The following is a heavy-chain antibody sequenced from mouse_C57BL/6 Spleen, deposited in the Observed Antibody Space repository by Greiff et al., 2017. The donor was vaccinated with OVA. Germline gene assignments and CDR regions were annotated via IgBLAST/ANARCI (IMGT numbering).Heavy chain of an antibody. CDR1: GYTFTSYW. CDR3: ARDYYGSRGYFDV. J-gene: IGHJ1*03. V-gene: IGHV1-59*01. D-gene: IGHD1-1*01. Sequence: VQLQQPGAELVRPGTSVKLSCKASGYTFTSYWMHWVKQRPGQGLEWIGVIDPSDSYTNYNQKFKGKATLTVDTSSSTAYMQLSSLTSEDSAVYYCARDYYGSRGYFDVWGTGTTVTVSS. CDR2: IDPSDSYT.